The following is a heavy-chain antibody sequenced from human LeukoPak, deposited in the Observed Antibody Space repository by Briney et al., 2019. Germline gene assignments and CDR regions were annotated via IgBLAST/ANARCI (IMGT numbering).Heavy chain of an antibody. CDR2: INHSGST. D-gene: IGHD6-13*01. J-gene: IGHJ5*02. V-gene: IGHV4-34*01. Sequence: SETLSLTCAVYGGSFSGYYWSWIRQPPGKGLEWIGDINHSGSTNYNPSLKSRVTISVDTSKNQFSLKLSSVTAADTAVYYCARGGFIAAAGGAWFDPWGQGTLVTVSS. CDR1: GGSFSGYY. CDR3: ARGGFIAAAGGAWFDP.